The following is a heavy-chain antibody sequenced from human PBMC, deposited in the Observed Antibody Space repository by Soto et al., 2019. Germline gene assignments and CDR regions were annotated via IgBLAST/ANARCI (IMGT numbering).Heavy chain of an antibody. CDR2: ISSSSNTI. J-gene: IGHJ4*02. Sequence: GGSLRLSCAASGFTFSSYSMNWVRQAPGKGREWVSYISSSSNTIYYADSVKGRFTISRDSAKNSLYLQMNSLRAEDTAVYYCARETKSSSWFTGDNDYWGQGTQVTAPQ. CDR1: GFTFSSYS. CDR3: ARETKSSSWFTGDNDY. V-gene: IGHV3-48*01. D-gene: IGHD6-13*01.